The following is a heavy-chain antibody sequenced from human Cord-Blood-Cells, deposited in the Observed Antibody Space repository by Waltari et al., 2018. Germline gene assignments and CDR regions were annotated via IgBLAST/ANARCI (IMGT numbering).Heavy chain of an antibody. D-gene: IGHD4-17*01. V-gene: IGHV4-59*01. Sequence: QVRLQESGPGLVKPSETLSLTCTVPGGPISRYYWSWIRQPPGKGLEWIGYIYYSGSTNYNPSLKSRVTISVDTSKNQFSLKLSSVTAADTAVYYCARVPYGDYEGDGDYWGQGTLVTVSS. J-gene: IGHJ4*02. CDR1: GGPISRYY. CDR2: IYYSGST. CDR3: ARVPYGDYEGDGDY.